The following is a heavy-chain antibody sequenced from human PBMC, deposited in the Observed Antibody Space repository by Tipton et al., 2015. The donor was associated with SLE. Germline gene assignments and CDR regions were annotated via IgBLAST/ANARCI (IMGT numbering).Heavy chain of an antibody. J-gene: IGHJ5*02. CDR3: ARAWRHNWFDP. V-gene: IGHV4-39*02. Sequence: TLSLTCSVSGGSISGTNYYWDWIRQPPGKGPEWIGRITNNGNTYYIPSLQSRVTMSVDTSKNHFSLKLSSVTAADTAVYYCARAWRHNWFDPWGQGTLVTVSS. D-gene: IGHD5-12*01. CDR1: GGSISGTNYY. CDR2: ITNNGNT.